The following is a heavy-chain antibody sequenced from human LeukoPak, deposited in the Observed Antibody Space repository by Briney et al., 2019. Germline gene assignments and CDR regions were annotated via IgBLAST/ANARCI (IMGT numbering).Heavy chain of an antibody. Sequence: PGGSLRLSCAASGFXFSNYWISWVRQAPGKGLEWVANIKQDGSEKYYADSVKGRFTISRDNAKSSLYLQLNSLRVEDTAVYHCASTQTFDYWGQGTLVTVPS. V-gene: IGHV3-7*05. J-gene: IGHJ4*02. CDR1: GFXFSNYW. CDR3: ASTQTFDY. CDR2: IKQDGSEK.